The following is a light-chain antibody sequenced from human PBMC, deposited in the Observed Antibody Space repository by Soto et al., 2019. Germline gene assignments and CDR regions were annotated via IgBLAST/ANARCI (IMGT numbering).Light chain of an antibody. V-gene: IGKV3-15*01. CDR1: QSVSSS. CDR3: QHYNNWPPWT. Sequence: EIVLTQSPATLSVSPGERATLSCRASQSVSSSLAWYQQKRGQAPRLLIYGASTRATGIPARFSGSGSGREFTLTISSLQSEDFAVYYCQHYNNWPPWTFGQGTKVDIK. J-gene: IGKJ1*01. CDR2: GAS.